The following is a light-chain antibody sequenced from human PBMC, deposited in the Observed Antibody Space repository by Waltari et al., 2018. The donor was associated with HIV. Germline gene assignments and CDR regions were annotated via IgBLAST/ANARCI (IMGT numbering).Light chain of an antibody. CDR1: RTDVGGYNY. CDR2: EVS. CDR3: SSYTSSATLV. V-gene: IGLV2-14*01. Sequence: QSALTQPASVSGSPGQSITISCTGTRTDVGGYNYVSWYQHHPGKAPKLMIYEVSDRPSGVSSRFSGSKSGNTASLTISGLQAEDEADYYCSSYTSSATLVFGGGTKLTV. J-gene: IGLJ2*01.